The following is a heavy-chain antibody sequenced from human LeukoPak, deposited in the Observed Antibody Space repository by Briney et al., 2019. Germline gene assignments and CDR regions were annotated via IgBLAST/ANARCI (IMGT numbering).Heavy chain of an antibody. J-gene: IGHJ4*02. CDR3: AKDRWELLKRGTYFDY. Sequence: PGGSLRLSCAASGFTFSSYGMHWVRQAPGKGLEWVAVISYDGSNKYYADSVKGRFTISRDNSKNTLYLQMNSLRAEDTAVYYCAKDRWELLKRGTYFDYWGQGTLVTVSS. D-gene: IGHD1-26*01. CDR2: ISYDGSNK. CDR1: GFTFSSYG. V-gene: IGHV3-30*18.